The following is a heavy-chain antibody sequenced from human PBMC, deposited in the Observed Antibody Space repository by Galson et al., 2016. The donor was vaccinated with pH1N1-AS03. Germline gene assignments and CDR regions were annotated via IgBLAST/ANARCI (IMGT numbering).Heavy chain of an antibody. CDR3: STDETFYYYYGMDV. V-gene: IGHV1-69*13. Sequence: SVKVSCKASGGTLSTFAISWVRQAPGQGLEWMGGFISLYDKANYAPKFQDRVTITAAESTNTAFMELSSLRSEDTAVYYCSTDETFYYYYGMDVWGRGTTVTVSS. J-gene: IGHJ6*02. CDR2: FISLYDKA. CDR1: GGTLSTFA.